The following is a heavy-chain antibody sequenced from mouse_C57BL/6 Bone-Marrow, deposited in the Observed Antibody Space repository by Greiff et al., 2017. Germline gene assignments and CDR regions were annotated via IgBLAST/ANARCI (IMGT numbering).Heavy chain of an antibody. J-gene: IGHJ2*01. CDR1: GFTFSDYY. V-gene: IGHV5-12*01. CDR2: ISNGGGST. CDR3: ARLGGYYFGYFDY. Sequence: EVKVVESGGGLVQPGGSLKLSCAASGFTFSDYYMYWVRQTPEKRLEWVAYISNGGGSTYYPDTVKGRFTISRDNAKNTLYLQMSRLKSEDTAMYYCARLGGYYFGYFDYWGQGTTLTVSS. D-gene: IGHD1-1*01.